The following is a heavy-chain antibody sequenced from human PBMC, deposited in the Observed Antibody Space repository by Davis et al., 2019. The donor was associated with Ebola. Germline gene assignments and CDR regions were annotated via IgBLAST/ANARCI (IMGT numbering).Heavy chain of an antibody. V-gene: IGHV4-59*01. Sequence: TLSLTCTVSGGSISSYYWSWIRQPPGKGLEWIGYIYYSGSTNYNPSLKSRVTISVDTSKNQFSLKLSSVTAADTAVYYCARVDYDFWSGYNWFDPWGQGTQVTVSS. D-gene: IGHD3-3*01. CDR2: IYYSGST. J-gene: IGHJ5*02. CDR3: ARVDYDFWSGYNWFDP. CDR1: GGSISSYY.